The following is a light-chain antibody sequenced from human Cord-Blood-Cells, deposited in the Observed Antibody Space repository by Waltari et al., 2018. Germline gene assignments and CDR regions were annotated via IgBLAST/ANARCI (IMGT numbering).Light chain of an antibody. CDR2: DVS. V-gene: IGLV2-14*03. CDR1: TSDVGGYNY. CDR3: SSYTSSSTWV. Sequence: SALTQPASVSGSPGQSLTIPCPGTTSDVGGYNYVSWYQQHPVKAPKLMIYDVSNRPSGVSNRFSGSKSGNTASLTISGLQAEDEADYYCSSYTSSSTWVFGGGTKLTVL. J-gene: IGLJ3*02.